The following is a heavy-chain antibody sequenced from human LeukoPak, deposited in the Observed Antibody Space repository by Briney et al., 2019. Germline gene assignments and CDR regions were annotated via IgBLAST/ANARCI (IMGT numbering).Heavy chain of an antibody. J-gene: IGHJ3*02. D-gene: IGHD6-19*01. Sequence: GGSLRLSCAASGFTFSSYWMSWVRQAPGKGLEWVANIKQDGSEKYYVDSVKGRFTISRDNAKNSLYLQMNSLRAEDTAVYYCANQYSSGWYGEAFDIWRQGTMVTVSS. V-gene: IGHV3-7*01. CDR2: IKQDGSEK. CDR3: ANQYSSGWYGEAFDI. CDR1: GFTFSSYW.